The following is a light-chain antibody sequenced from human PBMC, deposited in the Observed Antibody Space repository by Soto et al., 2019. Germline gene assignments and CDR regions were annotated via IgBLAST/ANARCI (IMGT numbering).Light chain of an antibody. V-gene: IGLV2-14*01. J-gene: IGLJ1*01. CDR1: SSDVGGYSY. CDR2: DVS. Sequence: QSVLTQPASVFWSPLQSIAISCTGTSSDVGGYSYVSWYQQQPGKAPNLVISDVSNRPSGVSDRFSGSKSGNTASITISGLQTEDEADYYCASYTTSSTYGFGTGTKVTVL. CDR3: ASYTTSSTYG.